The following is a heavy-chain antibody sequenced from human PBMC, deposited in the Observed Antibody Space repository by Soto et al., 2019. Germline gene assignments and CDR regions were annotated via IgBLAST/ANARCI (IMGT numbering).Heavy chain of an antibody. D-gene: IGHD6-19*01. CDR3: ARMYSSGYGWFNP. CDR1: VYSITAGGYY. J-gene: IGHJ5*02. Sequence: SETLSLTCFFSVYSITAGGYYCSWIRHHPGKGLEWIGSFYSSGSIIYNPSLRSRVSISGDTSSNQFSMSLTSVTAADTARYYCARMYSSGYGWFNPWGQGTLVTVSS. CDR2: FYSSGSI. V-gene: IGHV4-31*03.